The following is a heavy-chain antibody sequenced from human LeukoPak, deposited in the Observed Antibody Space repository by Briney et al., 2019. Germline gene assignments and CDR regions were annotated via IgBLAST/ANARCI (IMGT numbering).Heavy chain of an antibody. CDR2: ISAYNSNT. J-gene: IGHJ5*02. CDR3: ARVGRGRIRGVIILQQGHNWFDP. D-gene: IGHD3-10*01. V-gene: IGHV1-18*01. CDR1: GYTFTSYG. Sequence: GASVKVSCKASGYTFTSYGISWVRQAPGQGLEWMGWISAYNSNTNYAQKLQGRVTMTTDTSTSTAYMELRSLRSDDTAVYYCARVGRGRIRGVIILQQGHNWFDPWGQGALVTVSS.